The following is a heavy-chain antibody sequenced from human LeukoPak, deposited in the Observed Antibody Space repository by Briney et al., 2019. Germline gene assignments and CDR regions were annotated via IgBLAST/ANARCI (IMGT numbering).Heavy chain of an antibody. J-gene: IGHJ4*02. CDR1: GGSITSYF. CDR3: AGEDFGGYRFDY. CDR2: ISYSRTT. V-gene: IGHV4-59*01. Sequence: SETLSLTCTVSGGSITSYFWSWIRQVPGKGLEWIAYISYSRTTNYNPSLKSRVVISVDASKNQFSLNLRSVTAADTAVYYCAGEDFGGYRFDYWGQGTLVTVSS. D-gene: IGHD5-18*01.